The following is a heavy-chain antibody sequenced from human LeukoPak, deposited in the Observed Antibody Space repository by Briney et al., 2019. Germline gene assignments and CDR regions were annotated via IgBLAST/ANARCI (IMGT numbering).Heavy chain of an antibody. D-gene: IGHD3-3*01. CDR3: AKGRVLRFLEWLSDFDY. V-gene: IGHV3-23*01. Sequence: GGSLRLSCAASGFTFSSYAMSWVRQAPGKGLEWVSAISGSGGSTYYADSVKGRLTISRDNSKNTLYLQMNSLRAEDTAVYYCAKGRVLRFLEWLSDFDYWGQGTLVTVSS. CDR2: ISGSGGST. J-gene: IGHJ4*02. CDR1: GFTFSSYA.